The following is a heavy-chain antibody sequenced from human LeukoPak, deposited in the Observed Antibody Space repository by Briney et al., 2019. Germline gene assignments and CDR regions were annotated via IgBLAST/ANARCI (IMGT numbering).Heavy chain of an antibody. D-gene: IGHD3-16*01. CDR1: GYTLTELS. CDR2: FDPEDGDT. CDR3: ATIAYVWGSYFDY. Sequence: GASLKVSCKVSGYTLTELSMHWVRQAPGKGREWMGGFDPEDGDTIYAQKFQGRVTMTEDTSTDTAYMELSSLRSEDTAVYYCATIAYVWGSYFDYWGQGTLVTVSS. J-gene: IGHJ4*02. V-gene: IGHV1-24*01.